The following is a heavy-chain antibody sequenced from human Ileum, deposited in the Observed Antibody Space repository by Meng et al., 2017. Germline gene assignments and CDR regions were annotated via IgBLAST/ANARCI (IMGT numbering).Heavy chain of an antibody. CDR2: IYQSGST. CDR3: ARGEEMAHDYDAFDI. D-gene: IGHD5-24*01. CDR1: GYSISSGYY. J-gene: IGHJ3*02. Sequence: SETLSLTCAVSGYSISSGYYWGWIRQPPGKGLEWIGSIYQSGSTYYNPSLKSRVTISVDTYKHQFSLKLSSVTAADTAVYYCARGEEMAHDYDAFDIWGQGTMVTVSS. V-gene: IGHV4-38-2*01.